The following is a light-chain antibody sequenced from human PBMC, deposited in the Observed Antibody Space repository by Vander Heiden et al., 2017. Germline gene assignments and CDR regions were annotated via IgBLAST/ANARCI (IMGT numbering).Light chain of an antibody. V-gene: IGLV2-11*01. CDR3: CSYAGSYTWV. J-gene: IGLJ3*02. CDR2: DVN. CDR1: STDIDNYNY. Sequence: QSALPQPRSVSGSPGQSVTISCTGTSTDIDNYNYVSWYQQHPGKAPKLMIYDVNKRPSGVPDRFSCSKSGNTASLTISGLRAEDEGDYFCCSYAGSYTWVLGGGTKLTVL.